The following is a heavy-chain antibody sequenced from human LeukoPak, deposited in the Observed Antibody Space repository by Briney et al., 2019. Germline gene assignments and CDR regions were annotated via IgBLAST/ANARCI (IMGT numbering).Heavy chain of an antibody. Sequence: GGSLRLSCAASGFTFSSYSMNWVRQAPGKGLEWVSSISSSSSYIYYADSVKGRFTISRDNAKNSLYLQMNSLRAEDTAVYYCARDYPNDYGDYGFDYWGQGTLVTVSS. CDR1: GFTFSSYS. J-gene: IGHJ4*02. V-gene: IGHV3-21*01. CDR3: ARDYPNDYGDYGFDY. D-gene: IGHD4-17*01. CDR2: ISSSSSYI.